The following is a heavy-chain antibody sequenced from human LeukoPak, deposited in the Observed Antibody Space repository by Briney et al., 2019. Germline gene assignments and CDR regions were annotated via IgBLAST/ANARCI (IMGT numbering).Heavy chain of an antibody. D-gene: IGHD3-16*02. Sequence: ASVKVSCKASGYTFTSYYMHWVRRAPGQGLEWMGRINPNSGGTNYAQKFQGRVTMTRDTSISTAYMDLSRLRSDDTAVYYCASYLYDYVWGSYRLDLDYWGQGTLVTVSP. CDR3: ASYLYDYVWGSYRLDLDY. CDR2: INPNSGGT. CDR1: GYTFTSYY. V-gene: IGHV1-2*06. J-gene: IGHJ4*02.